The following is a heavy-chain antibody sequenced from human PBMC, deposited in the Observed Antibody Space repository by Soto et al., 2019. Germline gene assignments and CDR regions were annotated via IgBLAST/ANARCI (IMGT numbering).Heavy chain of an antibody. D-gene: IGHD4-17*01. V-gene: IGHV1-69*01. J-gene: IGHJ6*02. CDR3: ASTRVTRNYYYYGMDV. CDR1: GGTFSSYA. Sequence: QVQLVQSGAEVKKPGSSVKVSCKASGGTFSSYAISWVRQAPGQGLVWMGGIIPIFGTANYAQKFQGRGTITADESTSTAYMELSSLRSEDTAGYYCASTRVTRNYYYYGMDVWGQGTTVTVSS. CDR2: IIPIFGTA.